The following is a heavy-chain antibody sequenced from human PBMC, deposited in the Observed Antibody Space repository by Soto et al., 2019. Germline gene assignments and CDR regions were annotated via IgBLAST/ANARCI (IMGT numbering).Heavy chain of an antibody. J-gene: IGHJ5*02. V-gene: IGHV3-23*01. CDR2: ISGSGGST. CDR1: GFTFSSYA. CDR3: AKTSYQVGPAAMAELFDP. D-gene: IGHD2-2*01. Sequence: EVQLLESGGGLVQPGGSLRLSCAASGFTFSSYAMSWVRQAPGKGLEWVSAISGSGGSTYYADSVKGRFTISRDNSKNTLYLQMNSLRAEDTAVYYCAKTSYQVGPAAMAELFDPWGQGTLVTVSS.